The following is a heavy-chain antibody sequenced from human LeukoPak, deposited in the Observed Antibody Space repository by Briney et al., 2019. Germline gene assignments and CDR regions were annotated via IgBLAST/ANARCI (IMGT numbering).Heavy chain of an antibody. Sequence: GESPRISRKGSGYSFTTYWISWVRQIPGRGLEWMSSIDPSGSYTNYSPSFQGHVTISADKSISIAYLQWSSLKASDTAMYYCASLMVRGVNKPFDPWGQGTLVTVSS. V-gene: IGHV5-10-1*01. CDR2: IDPSGSYT. CDR3: ASLMVRGVNKPFDP. J-gene: IGHJ5*02. CDR1: GYSFTTYW. D-gene: IGHD3-10*01.